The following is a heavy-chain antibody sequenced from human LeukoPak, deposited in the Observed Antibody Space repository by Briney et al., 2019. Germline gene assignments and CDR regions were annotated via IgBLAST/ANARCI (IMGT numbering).Heavy chain of an antibody. Sequence: GGSLRLSCAASGFTFSSYAMHWVRQAPGKGLEWVSIVSSYDGTDEYYADSVRGRFTISRDNSKNTLYLQMNSLRAEDTAMYYCARSSSTLWWTFDYWGQGTLVTVSS. D-gene: IGHD2-21*01. CDR1: GFTFSSYA. J-gene: IGHJ4*02. CDR2: VSSYDGTDE. CDR3: ARSSSTLWWTFDY. V-gene: IGHV3-30-3*01.